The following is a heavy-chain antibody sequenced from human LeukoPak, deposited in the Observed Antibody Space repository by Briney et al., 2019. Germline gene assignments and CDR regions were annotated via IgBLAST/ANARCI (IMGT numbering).Heavy chain of an antibody. CDR1: GFTFSSYG. Sequence: GGSLRLSCAASGFTFSSYGMHWVRQAPGKGLEWVAFIRYDGSNKYYADSVKGRFTISRDNSKNTLYLQMNSLRAEDTAVYYCAKDSSFGSSWFDAFDIWGQGTIVTVSS. CDR2: IRYDGSNK. CDR3: AKDSSFGSSWFDAFDI. J-gene: IGHJ3*02. D-gene: IGHD6-13*01. V-gene: IGHV3-30*02.